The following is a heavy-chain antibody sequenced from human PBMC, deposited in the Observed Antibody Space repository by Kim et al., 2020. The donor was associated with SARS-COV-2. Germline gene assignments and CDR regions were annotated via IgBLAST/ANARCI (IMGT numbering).Heavy chain of an antibody. CDR3: AKEAGGVVVVAGRSNWFDP. V-gene: IGHV3-23*01. J-gene: IGHJ5*02. CDR2: ISGSGGST. D-gene: IGHD2-15*01. CDR1: GFTFSSYA. Sequence: GGSLRLSCAASGFTFSSYAMSWVRQAPGKGLEWVSAISGSGGSTYYADSVKGRFTISRDNSKNTLHLQMNSLRAEDTAVYHCAKEAGGVVVVAGRSNWFDPWGQGTLVTVSP.